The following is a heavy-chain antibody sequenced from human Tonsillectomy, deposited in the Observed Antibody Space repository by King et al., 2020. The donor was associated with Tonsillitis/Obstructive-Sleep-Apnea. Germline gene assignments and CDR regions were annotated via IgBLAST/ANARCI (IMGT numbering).Heavy chain of an antibody. J-gene: IGHJ4*02. CDR1: GGSVGSASYF. D-gene: IGHD2-15*01. Sequence: VQLQESGPGLVKPSETLSLTCTVSGGSVGSASYFWSWIWQPPGKGLEWIGYISYSGGTNYNPSLQSRVTISVDKSTNQFSLNLSSVTAADTAVYYCAKYCSGGSCHPGFDCWGQGTLVTVSS. V-gene: IGHV4-61*01. CDR2: ISYSGGT. CDR3: AKYCSGGSCHPGFDC.